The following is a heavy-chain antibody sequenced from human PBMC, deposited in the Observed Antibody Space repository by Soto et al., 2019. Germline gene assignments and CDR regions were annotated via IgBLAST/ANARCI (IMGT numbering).Heavy chain of an antibody. CDR1: GGSFSGYN. CDR3: APGGDSSGYYSGY. CDR2: INHSGST. D-gene: IGHD3-22*01. J-gene: IGHJ4*02. V-gene: IGHV4-34*01. Sequence: SETLSLTCAVYGGSFSGYNWSWIRQPPGKGLEWIGEINHSGSTNYNPSLKSRVTISVDTSKNQFSLKLSSVTAADTAVYYCAPGGDSSGYYSGYWGQGTLVTVSS.